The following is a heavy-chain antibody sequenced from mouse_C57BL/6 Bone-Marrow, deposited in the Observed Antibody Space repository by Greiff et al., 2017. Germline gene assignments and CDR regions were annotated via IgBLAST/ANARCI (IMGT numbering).Heavy chain of an antibody. CDR2: IDPSDSYT. D-gene: IGHD2-3*01. CDR1: GYTFTSYW. Sequence: VQLQQSGAELVKPGASVKLSCKASGYTFTSYWMQWVKQRPGQGLEWIGEIDPSDSYTNYNQKFKGKATLTVDTSSSTAYMQLSSLTSEDSAVYYCTTGMVDVWGTGTTVTVSS. J-gene: IGHJ1*03. CDR3: TTGMVDV. V-gene: IGHV1-50*01.